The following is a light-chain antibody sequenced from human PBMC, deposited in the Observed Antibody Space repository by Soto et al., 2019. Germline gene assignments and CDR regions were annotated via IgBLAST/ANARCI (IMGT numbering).Light chain of an antibody. Sequence: QSALTQPPSVSAAPGQKVTISCSGSSSNIGNNYVSWYQQLPGTAPKLLIYDNYKRPSGIPDRFSGSKSGTSATLAITGLQTGDEADYYCETWDGSLSAVVFGGGTKLTVL. J-gene: IGLJ2*01. CDR2: DNY. CDR3: ETWDGSLSAVV. CDR1: SSNIGNNY. V-gene: IGLV1-51*01.